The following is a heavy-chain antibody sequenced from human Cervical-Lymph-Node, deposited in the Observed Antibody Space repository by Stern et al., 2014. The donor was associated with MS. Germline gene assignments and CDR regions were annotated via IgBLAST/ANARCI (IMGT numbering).Heavy chain of an antibody. CDR2: SMPLLGTA. CDR1: GGSLSTLD. V-gene: IGHV1-69*19. CDR3: ARHQAGIAAN. Sequence: QLVQSGAEVKRPESSVKVSCKTSGGSLSTLDISWVRQAPGQGLEVVGESMPLLGTAHYAQKFKGRLTITADDTTSTVYMDLSSLKSEDTAIYFCARHQAGIAANWGQGTLVTVTS. J-gene: IGHJ4*02. D-gene: IGHD6-13*01.